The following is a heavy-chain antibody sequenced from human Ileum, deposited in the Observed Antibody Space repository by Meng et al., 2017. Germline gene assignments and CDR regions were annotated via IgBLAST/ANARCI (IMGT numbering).Heavy chain of an antibody. V-gene: IGHV3-11*01. D-gene: IGHD4-17*01. J-gene: IGHJ1*01. CDR2: FSGSGGAI. Sequence: QVQLLESGGGLVKPVGSLRLSSASSGFNIGDYFMNWIRYPQGKGLEWVSYFSGSGGAICADSVKGRFTVSRDNAKNTLYLQMNSLRVEDTAVYYCAREHGEPHWGSGTLVTVSS. CDR1: GFNIGDYF. CDR3: AREHGEPH.